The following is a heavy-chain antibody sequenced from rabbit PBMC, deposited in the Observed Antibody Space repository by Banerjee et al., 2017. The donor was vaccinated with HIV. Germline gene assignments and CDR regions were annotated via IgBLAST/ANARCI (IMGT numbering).Heavy chain of an antibody. V-gene: IGHV1S43*01. CDR2: IYIDKSRI. Sequence: QSLEESGGGLVKPGGTLTLTCKASGFDFSSYYMNWVRQAPGKGLEWIGIIYIDKSRIEYASWVNGRFTISSDNAQNTVDLQMNSLTAADTATYFCARGDGAYAGYDGLWGPGTLVTVS. CDR3: ARGDGAYAGYDGL. D-gene: IGHD7-1*01. CDR1: GFDFSSYY. J-gene: IGHJ6*01.